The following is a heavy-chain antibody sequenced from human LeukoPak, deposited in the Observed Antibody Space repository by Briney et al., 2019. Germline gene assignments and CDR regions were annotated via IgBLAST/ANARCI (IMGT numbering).Heavy chain of an antibody. J-gene: IGHJ4*02. CDR1: GGSFSGYY. Sequence: SETLSLTCAVYGGSFSGYYWSWIRQPPGKGLEWMGEINHSGRTNYNPSLKSRVTISVDTSKNQFSLRLSSVTAADTAVYYCATNDCSSTSCPDDYWGQGTLVTVSS. D-gene: IGHD2-2*01. CDR3: ATNDCSSTSCPDDY. CDR2: INHSGRT. V-gene: IGHV4-34*01.